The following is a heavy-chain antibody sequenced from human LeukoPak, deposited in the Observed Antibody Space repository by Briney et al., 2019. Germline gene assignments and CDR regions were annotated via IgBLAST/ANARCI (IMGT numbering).Heavy chain of an antibody. V-gene: IGHV4-39*01. CDR2: IYYSGST. Sequence: SETLSLTCTVSGGSISSSSYYWGWIRQPPGKGLEWIVSIYYSGSTYYNPSLKSRVTISVDTSKNQFSLKLSSVTAADTAVYYCARQVHGFLEWLLSYMDVWGKGTTVTVSS. CDR3: ARQVHGFLEWLLSYMDV. CDR1: GGSISSSSYY. J-gene: IGHJ6*03. D-gene: IGHD3-3*01.